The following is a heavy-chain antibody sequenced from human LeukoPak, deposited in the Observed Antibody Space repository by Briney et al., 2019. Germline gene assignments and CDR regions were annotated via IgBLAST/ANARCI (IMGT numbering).Heavy chain of an antibody. D-gene: IGHD3-10*01. CDR3: AKVVRGVLLTGAFDI. J-gene: IGHJ3*02. V-gene: IGHV3-23*01. CDR1: GFTFSSCA. CDR2: ISGSGGST. Sequence: PGGSLRLSCAASGFTFSSCAMSWVRQAPGKGLEWVSAISGSGGSTYYADSVKGRFTISRDNSKNTLYLQMNSLRAEDTAVYYCAKVVRGVLLTGAFDIWGQGTMVTVSS.